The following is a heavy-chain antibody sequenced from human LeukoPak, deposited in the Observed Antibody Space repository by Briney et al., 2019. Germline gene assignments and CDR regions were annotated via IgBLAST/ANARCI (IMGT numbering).Heavy chain of an antibody. CDR3: ARVVLRPNDAFDV. CDR2: INTNTGNP. V-gene: IGHV7-4-1*02. J-gene: IGHJ3*01. Sequence: ASVKVSCKTSGYIFTSYAMHWVRQAPGQGLEWMGWINTNTGNPMYAQGFTGRFVFSLDTSVSTAYLQISSLKTEDTAVYYCARVVLRPNDAFDVWGQGTLVTVSS. CDR1: GYIFTSYA. D-gene: IGHD1-14*01.